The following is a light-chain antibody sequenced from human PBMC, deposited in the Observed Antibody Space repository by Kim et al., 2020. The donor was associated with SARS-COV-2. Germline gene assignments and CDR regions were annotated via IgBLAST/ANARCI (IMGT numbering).Light chain of an antibody. Sequence: SSELTQDPVVSVALGQTVRITCQGDSLRSYYATWYQQKPRQAPLLVIYGKNNRPSGIPDRFSGSSSGSTASLTITGAQAEDEADYYCNSRDSSDNHVLFG. J-gene: IGLJ1*01. V-gene: IGLV3-19*01. CDR2: GKN. CDR1: SLRSYY. CDR3: NSRDSSDNHVL.